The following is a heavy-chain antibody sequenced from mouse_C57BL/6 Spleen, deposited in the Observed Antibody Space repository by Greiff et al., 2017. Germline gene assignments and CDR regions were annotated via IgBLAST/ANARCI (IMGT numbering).Heavy chain of an antibody. CDR2: IDPANGNT. Sequence: EVQLQQSVAELVRPGASVKLSCTASGFNIKNTYMHWVQQSPEQGLEWIGRIDPANGNTKYDPKFQGKATITADTSSNTAYLQLSSLTSEDTAIYYCARGVYDGYDWFAYWGQGTLVTVSA. V-gene: IGHV14-3*01. CDR3: ARGVYDGYDWFAY. D-gene: IGHD2-3*01. J-gene: IGHJ3*01. CDR1: GFNIKNTY.